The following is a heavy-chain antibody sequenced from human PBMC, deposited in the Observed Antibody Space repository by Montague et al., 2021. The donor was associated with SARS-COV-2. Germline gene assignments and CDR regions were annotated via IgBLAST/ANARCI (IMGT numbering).Heavy chain of an antibody. CDR2: IDWDDDK. CDR1: GFSLSTSGMC. Sequence: PALVTPTQTLTLTCTFSGFSLSTSGMCVSWIRQPPGKALEWLALIDWDDDKYYSTSLKTRLTISKDTSKNQVVLTMTNMDPVDTATYYCARMTTVATLGYYYYYGMDVWGQGTTVTVSS. V-gene: IGHV2-70*01. D-gene: IGHD4-23*01. J-gene: IGHJ6*02. CDR3: ARMTTVATLGYYYYYGMDV.